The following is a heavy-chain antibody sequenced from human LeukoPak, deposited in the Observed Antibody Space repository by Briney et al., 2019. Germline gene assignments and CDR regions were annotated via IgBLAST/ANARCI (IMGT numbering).Heavy chain of an antibody. J-gene: IGHJ4*02. Sequence: PGGSLRLSCAASGFTFSSYWMSWVRQAPGKGLEWVANIKQDGSEKYYVDSVKGRFTISRDNAKNSLYVQMNGLRAEDTAVYYCARDLTGSSGWSDYWGQGTMVTVSS. CDR1: GFTFSSYW. D-gene: IGHD6-19*01. CDR2: IKQDGSEK. V-gene: IGHV3-7*01. CDR3: ARDLTGSSGWSDY.